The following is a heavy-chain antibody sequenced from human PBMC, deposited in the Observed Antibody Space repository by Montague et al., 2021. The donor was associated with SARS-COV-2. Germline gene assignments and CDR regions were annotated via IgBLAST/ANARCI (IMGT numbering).Heavy chain of an antibody. D-gene: IGHD1-26*01. J-gene: IGHJ4*02. CDR2: ITYRGST. CDR1: ADSITNNY. CDR3: ARGGMYLSY. V-gene: IGHV4-59*13. Sequence: SETLSLTCTVSADSITNNYWTWIRQSPGKGLEWIGHITYRGSTTYNRSLKSRVTTSIDTSKNQFSLILKSVTAADTAVYYCARGGMYLSYWGQGTLVTVSS.